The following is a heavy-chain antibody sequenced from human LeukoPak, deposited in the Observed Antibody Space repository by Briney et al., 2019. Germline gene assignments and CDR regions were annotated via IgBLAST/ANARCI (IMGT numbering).Heavy chain of an antibody. CDR1: GFSFSSYA. J-gene: IGHJ3*02. Sequence: GGSLRLSCAASGFSFSSYAMSWVRQAPGKGLEWVSVIGGSGGNTYYADSVKGRFTISRDNSKNTLYLQMNSLRAEDTAVYYCAKGSGSKAFDIWGQGTMVTISS. CDR3: AKGSGSKAFDI. D-gene: IGHD3-10*01. V-gene: IGHV3-23*01. CDR2: IGGSGGNT.